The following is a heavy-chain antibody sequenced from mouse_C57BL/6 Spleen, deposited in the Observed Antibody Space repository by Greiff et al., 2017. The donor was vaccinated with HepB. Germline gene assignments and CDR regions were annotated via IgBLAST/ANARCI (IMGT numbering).Heavy chain of an antibody. CDR3: ERDYCDNSYYY. CDR1: GYTFTSYT. J-gene: IGHJ2*01. CDR2: INPSSGYT. D-gene: IGHD1-1*01. Sequence: QVQLQQSGAELARPGASVKMSCKASGYTFTSYTMHWVKQRPGQGLEWIGYINPSSGYTKYNQKFKDKATLTADKSSSTAYMKLSSLTSEDSAVYDCERDYCDNSYYYWGQGTTLTVSS. V-gene: IGHV1-4*01.